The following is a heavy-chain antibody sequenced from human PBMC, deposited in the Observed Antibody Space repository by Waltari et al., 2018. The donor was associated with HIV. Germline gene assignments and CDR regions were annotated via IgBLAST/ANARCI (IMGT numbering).Heavy chain of an antibody. CDR3: TATVTTRGTFDY. CDR1: GLIFSRAA. D-gene: IGHD4-17*01. V-gene: IGHV3-21*01. J-gene: IGHJ4*02. CDR2: ISRSSDYI. Sequence: EVQLVESGGVMAKPGGSRRLSCAASGLIFSRAAMNWVRQAPGKGLEWIAYISRSSDYIYYADSIKGRFTISRDNAKNSVFLHMDNVRDVDTAVYYCTATVTTRGTFDYWGQGTAVPVS.